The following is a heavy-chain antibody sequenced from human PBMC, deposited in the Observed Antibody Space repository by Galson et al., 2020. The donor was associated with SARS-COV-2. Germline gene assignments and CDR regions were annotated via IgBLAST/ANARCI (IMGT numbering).Heavy chain of an antibody. CDR3: ASEGRGYCSSTSCPGH. J-gene: IGHJ4*02. D-gene: IGHD2-2*01. CDR2: ISSSGSSM. Sequence: GGSLRLSCAASGLPFSSYSMNWVRQAPGKGLEWVSYISSSGSSMYYADSVKGRFTISRDNAKNSLFLLMNSLRAEDTAVYYCASEGRGYCSSTSCPGHWGQGTLVTVSS. CDR1: GLPFSSYS. V-gene: IGHV3-48*04.